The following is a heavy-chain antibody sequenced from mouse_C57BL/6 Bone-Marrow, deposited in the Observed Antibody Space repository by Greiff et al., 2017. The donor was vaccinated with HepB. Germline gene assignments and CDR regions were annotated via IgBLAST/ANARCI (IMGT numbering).Heavy chain of an antibody. CDR3: ARGSYYASRGFAY. J-gene: IGHJ3*01. Sequence: QVQLQQPGAELVKPGASVKLSCKASGYTFTSYWMHWVKQRPGQGLEWIGMIHPNSGSTNYNEKFKSKATLTVDKSSSTAYMQLSSLTSEDSAVYYCARGSYYASRGFAYWGQGTLVTVSA. D-gene: IGHD1-1*01. CDR2: IHPNSGST. CDR1: GYTFTSYW. V-gene: IGHV1-64*01.